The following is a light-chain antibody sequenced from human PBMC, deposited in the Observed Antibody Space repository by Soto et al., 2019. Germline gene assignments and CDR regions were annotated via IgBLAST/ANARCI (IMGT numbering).Light chain of an antibody. CDR3: QSYDSSLSGYV. CDR2: DVS. CDR1: SSDVGGYNY. J-gene: IGLJ1*01. Sequence: HSVLTQPASVSGSPGQSITISCTGTSSDVGGYNYVSWYQQHPGKAPKLMIYDVSNRPSGVSNRFSGSKSGNTASLTISGLQAEDEADYYCQSYDSSLSGYVFGTGTKVTVL. V-gene: IGLV2-14*01.